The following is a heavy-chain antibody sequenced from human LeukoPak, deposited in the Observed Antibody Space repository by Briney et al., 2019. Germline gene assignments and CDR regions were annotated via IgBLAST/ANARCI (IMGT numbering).Heavy chain of an antibody. D-gene: IGHD6-13*01. Sequence: ASVTDSCKASGYTFTSYDMNWVGQARGQGLEWMGWMNPNSGNTGYAQKFQGRVTMTRNTSISTAYMELSSLISEDTAMYYCVRRIAAGGTAIDYWGQGTLVTVSS. CDR3: VRRIAAGGTAIDY. J-gene: IGHJ4*02. V-gene: IGHV1-8*01. CDR2: MNPNSGNT. CDR1: GYTFTSYD.